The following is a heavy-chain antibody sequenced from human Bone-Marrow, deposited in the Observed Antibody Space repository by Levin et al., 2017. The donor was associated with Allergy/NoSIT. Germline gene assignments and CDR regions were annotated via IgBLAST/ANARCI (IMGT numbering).Heavy chain of an antibody. CDR3: SRGRSGTFKY. V-gene: IGHV3-53*01. D-gene: IGHD1-26*01. CDR2: IYGGGTT. Sequence: GGSLRLSCAASGFSVSSNYITWVRQAPGRGLEWISVIYGGGTTYYAGSVKGRFVISRDTSHTTVFLQMNSLRPEATAVYYCSRGRSGTFKYWGQGTLVTVAS. J-gene: IGHJ4*02. CDR1: GFSVSSNY.